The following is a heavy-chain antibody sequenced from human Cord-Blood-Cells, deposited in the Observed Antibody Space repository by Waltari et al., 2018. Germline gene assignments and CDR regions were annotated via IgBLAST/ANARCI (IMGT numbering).Heavy chain of an antibody. CDR2: IISIFGTA. CDR1: GGTFSSYA. Sequence: QVQLVQSGAEVKKPGSSVKVSCKASGGTFSSYAISWVRQAPGKGLEWMGGIISIFGTANYAQKFQVRVTITADESTSTAYMELSSLRSEDTAVYYCAREDRGYSGYDYYYYYYMDVWGKGTTVTVSS. D-gene: IGHD5-12*01. CDR3: AREDRGYSGYDYYYYYYMDV. J-gene: IGHJ6*03. V-gene: IGHV1-69*01.